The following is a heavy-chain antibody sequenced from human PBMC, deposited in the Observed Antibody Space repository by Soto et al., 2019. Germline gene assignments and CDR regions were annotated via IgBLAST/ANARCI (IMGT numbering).Heavy chain of an antibody. J-gene: IGHJ4*02. CDR3: ARDGPGAGNYDCDF. D-gene: IGHD6-13*01. Sequence: QVQLVQSGADVKKPGDSMRVSCKASAYTFTGYYIHWVRQAPGQGLEWMGWMNPKNSDTGYAPQFQGRVTMTRATXXNTAYMDLRRLTSDDTAIYSWARDGPGAGNYDCDFWGQGALVTVSS. CDR1: AYTFTGYY. CDR2: MNPKNSDT. V-gene: IGHV1-2*02.